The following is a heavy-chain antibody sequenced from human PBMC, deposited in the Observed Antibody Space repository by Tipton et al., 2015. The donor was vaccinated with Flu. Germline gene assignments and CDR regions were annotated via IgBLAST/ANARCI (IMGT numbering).Heavy chain of an antibody. CDR2: ISYNGSP. D-gene: IGHD4/OR15-4a*01. CDR3: AKDDCGAGPFYNGMDV. J-gene: IGHJ6*02. Sequence: TLSLTCRVSGASISNFCWSWIRQPPGKGLEWIAYISYNGSPNYHPSLKSRVTISVDTSKNEFSLSLTSVTGADTAVYYCAKDDCGAGPFYNGMDVWGQGTTVTVSS. CDR1: GASISNFC. V-gene: IGHV4-59*01.